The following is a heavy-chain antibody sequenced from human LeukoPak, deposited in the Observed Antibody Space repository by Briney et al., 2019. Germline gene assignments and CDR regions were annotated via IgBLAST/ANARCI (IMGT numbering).Heavy chain of an antibody. J-gene: IGHJ1*01. CDR1: GYTFTVYN. D-gene: IGHD6-13*01. V-gene: IGHV1-2*06. Sequence: ASVKVSCKASGYTFTVYNIHWVRQAPGQGLEWMGRINPNSGDTTYAQKFQGRVTMTRDTSINTAYVEVSGLRSDDTAVYYCARDNLAAAGSGGWGQGTLVTVFS. CDR2: INPNSGDT. CDR3: ARDNLAAAGSGG.